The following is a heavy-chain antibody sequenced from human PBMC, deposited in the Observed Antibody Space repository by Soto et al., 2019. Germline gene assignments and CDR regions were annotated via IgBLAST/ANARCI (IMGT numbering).Heavy chain of an antibody. CDR1: GFSLTTSGVG. J-gene: IGHJ4*02. CDR3: AHRVLRTVFGLVTTTAIYFDF. CDR2: IYWDDDK. V-gene: IGHV2-5*02. Sequence: QITLNESGPTVVSPTETLTLTCRFSGFSLTTSGVGVGWIRQSPGKAPEWLALIYWDDDKRYSASLKSRLTITKDTSKNQVVLTVSDLYPTDTATYYCAHRVLRTVFGLVTTTAIYFDFWGQGTPVAVSS. D-gene: IGHD3-3*01.